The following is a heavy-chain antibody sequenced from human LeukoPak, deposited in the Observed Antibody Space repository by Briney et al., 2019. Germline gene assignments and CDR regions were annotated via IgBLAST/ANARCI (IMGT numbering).Heavy chain of an antibody. Sequence: GGSLRLSCVASGFTYSSYWMSWVRQAPGKGLEWVANTKQDGSEKYYVDPVRGRFTISRDNAKNSLYLQMNSLRAEDTAVYYCARHSGSQGYAFDIWGQGTMVTVSS. CDR3: ARHSGSQGYAFDI. CDR2: TKQDGSEK. D-gene: IGHD1-26*01. V-gene: IGHV3-7*01. CDR1: GFTYSSYW. J-gene: IGHJ3*02.